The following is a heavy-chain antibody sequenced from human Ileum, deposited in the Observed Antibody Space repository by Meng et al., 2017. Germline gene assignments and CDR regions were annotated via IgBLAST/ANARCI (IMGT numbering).Heavy chain of an antibody. Sequence: VQLTVAAPVLVNPSGTPSLSCAVSGDSISTTNWWNWVRQPPGEGLEWIGEIYHSGLVNYNLSLKSRVTLSIDKSKNQFSLKLISVTAADTGVYYCAANSGKKMHSWGQGTLVTVSS. CDR3: AANSGKKMHS. D-gene: IGHD4-23*01. J-gene: IGHJ4*02. V-gene: IGHV4-4*02. CDR1: GDSISTTNW. CDR2: IYHSGLV.